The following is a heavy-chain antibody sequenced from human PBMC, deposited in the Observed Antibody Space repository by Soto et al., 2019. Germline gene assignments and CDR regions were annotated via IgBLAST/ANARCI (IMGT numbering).Heavy chain of an antibody. CDR3: AGQTFTIAAASYGRSNWFDP. D-gene: IGHD6-25*01. Sequence: PSETLSLTCTASGGSITSSSHFWGWVRQPPEKGLEWIGTIYFTGNTYYTPSLKSRLTMSIDTSKNEFSLRLNSVTAADTAVYYCAGQTFTIAAASYGRSNWFDPWGPGTLVTVSS. J-gene: IGHJ5*02. V-gene: IGHV4-39*01. CDR1: GGSITSSSHF. CDR2: IYFTGNT.